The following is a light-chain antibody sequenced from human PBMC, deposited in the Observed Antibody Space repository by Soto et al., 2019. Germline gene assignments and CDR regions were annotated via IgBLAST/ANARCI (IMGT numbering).Light chain of an antibody. J-gene: IGKJ2*01. CDR3: QQYGLFLT. CDR2: RAS. Sequence: DIQMTQSPSTLSASVGDRVTITCRASQSIDTALAWYQQKPGKAPNLLIYRASNLESGVPSRFSGSGSGTEFTLAISSLQPDDFATYYRQQYGLFLTFGQGTKLEIE. CDR1: QSIDTA. V-gene: IGKV1-5*03.